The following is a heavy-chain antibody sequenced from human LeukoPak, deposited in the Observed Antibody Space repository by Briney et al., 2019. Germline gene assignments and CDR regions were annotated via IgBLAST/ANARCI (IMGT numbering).Heavy chain of an antibody. CDR3: AKDQRPDSGYDIDY. CDR1: GFTFSTYS. CDR2: IYGSGDTT. J-gene: IGHJ4*02. Sequence: SGGSLRLSCAASGFTFSTYSMSWVRQAPRKGLEWVSVIYGSGDTTNYADSVKGRFTISRDNSKNMLYLQMHGLRAEDTAVYYCAKDQRPDSGYDIDYWGQGTLVTVSS. D-gene: IGHD5-12*01. V-gene: IGHV3-23*01.